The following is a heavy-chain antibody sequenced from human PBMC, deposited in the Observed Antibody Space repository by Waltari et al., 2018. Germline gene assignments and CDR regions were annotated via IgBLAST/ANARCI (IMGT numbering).Heavy chain of an antibody. CDR1: GFTFSSYA. V-gene: IGHV3-23*03. CDR2: IYSGGST. J-gene: IGHJ4*02. Sequence: EVQLLESGGGLVQPGGSLRLSCAASGFTFSSYAMSWVRQAPGKGLEWVSVIYSGGSTYYADAEKGRFTSSRDNSKITLYLQMNSLRDEDTAVYYCAKYYDFWSGYFDYWGQGTLVTVSS. CDR3: AKYYDFWSGYFDY. D-gene: IGHD3-3*01.